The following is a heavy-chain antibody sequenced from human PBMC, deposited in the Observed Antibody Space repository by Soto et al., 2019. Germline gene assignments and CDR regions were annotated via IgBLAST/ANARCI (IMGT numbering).Heavy chain of an antibody. CDR3: TTTAIGYCRSPACWGGDN. V-gene: IGHV3-15*01. Sequence: EVQLVESGGGLVQPGGSLRLSCATSGFSFSNAWVSWVRQAPGKGLEWVGRIKSKTDGETTDYAAPVKGRFTISRDDSKNTLYLQMNSLTAEDTAVYFCTTTAIGYCRSPACWGGDNWGQGTLVTVSS. D-gene: IGHD2-2*01. CDR2: IKSKTDGETT. CDR1: GFSFSNAW. J-gene: IGHJ4*02.